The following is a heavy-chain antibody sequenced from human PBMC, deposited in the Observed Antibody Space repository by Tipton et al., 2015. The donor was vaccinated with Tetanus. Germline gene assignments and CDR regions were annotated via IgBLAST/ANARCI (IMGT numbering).Heavy chain of an antibody. V-gene: IGHV3-30*02. Sequence: SLRLSCASSDFTFGRHGMHWVRQAPGKGLEWVAFIRYDAINKYYADSVKGRFTVSRDNSKNTLYLEMTSLRAEDTAVYHCAKDFIGVVPDTFDFWGQGTMVTVSS. J-gene: IGHJ3*01. CDR1: DFTFGRHG. CDR2: IRYDAINK. D-gene: IGHD3-3*01. CDR3: AKDFIGVVPDTFDF.